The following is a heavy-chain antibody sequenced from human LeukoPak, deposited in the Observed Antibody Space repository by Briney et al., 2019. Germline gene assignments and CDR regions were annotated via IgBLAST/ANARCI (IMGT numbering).Heavy chain of an antibody. CDR3: ARHVRAYYFDY. Sequence: NPSETLSLTCTVSGGSISSSSYYWGWIRQPPGKGLEWIGSIYYSGSTYYNPSLKSRVTISVDTSKNQFSLKLSSVTAADTAVYYCARHVRAYYFDYWGQGTLVTVSS. CDR1: GGSISSSSYY. D-gene: IGHD2-21*01. J-gene: IGHJ4*02. V-gene: IGHV4-39*01. CDR2: IYYSGST.